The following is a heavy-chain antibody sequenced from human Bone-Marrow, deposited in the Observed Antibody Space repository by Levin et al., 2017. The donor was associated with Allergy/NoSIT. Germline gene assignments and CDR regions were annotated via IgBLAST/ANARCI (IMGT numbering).Heavy chain of an antibody. CDR3: AKGSGKYYYYYMAV. CDR2: ISYDGSYK. J-gene: IGHJ6*03. V-gene: IGHV3-30*18. Sequence: GESLKISCAASGFTFSSYGIHWVRQAPGKGLEWVAVISYDGSYKNYGDSVKGRFTISRDNSKNTLYLQMNSLRGEDTAVYYCAKGSGKYYYYYMAVWGKGTTVTVSS. CDR1: GFTFSSYG. D-gene: IGHD3-10*01.